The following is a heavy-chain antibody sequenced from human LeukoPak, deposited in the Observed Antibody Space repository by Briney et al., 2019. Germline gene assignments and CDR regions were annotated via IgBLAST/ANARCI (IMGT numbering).Heavy chain of an antibody. D-gene: IGHD4-17*01. CDR3: ARAFAFDDYGDPNAFDI. J-gene: IGHJ3*02. CDR2: IYHSGST. V-gene: IGHV4-30-2*01. CDR1: GGSISSGSHY. Sequence: SQTLPLTCVVSGGSISSGSHYWSWIRQPPGKGLEWIGYIYHSGSTSYCPSLKSRVTISVDRAKNQFSLTLSSVTAADTAVYYCARAFAFDDYGDPNAFDIWGQGTMVTVSS.